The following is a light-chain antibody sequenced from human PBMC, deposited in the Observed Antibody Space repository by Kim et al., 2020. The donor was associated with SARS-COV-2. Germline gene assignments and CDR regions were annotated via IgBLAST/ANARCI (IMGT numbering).Light chain of an antibody. CDR3: QQYYSSPVT. V-gene: IGKV1-13*02. J-gene: IGKJ4*01. CDR1: QDISDS. CDR2: YAS. Sequence: IQLTQSPSSLSASIGDRISITCRASQDISDSLAWYQQRPGKPPKLLIYYASSLQSGVPSRFRGSGSGREFTLTISSLQAEDVAVYYCQQYYSSPVTFGGGTKVDIK.